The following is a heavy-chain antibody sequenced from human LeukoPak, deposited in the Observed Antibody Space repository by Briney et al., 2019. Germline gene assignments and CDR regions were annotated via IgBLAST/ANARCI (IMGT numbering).Heavy chain of an antibody. J-gene: IGHJ4*02. CDR2: IYYSGST. Sequence: KTSETLSLTCTVSGGSISSYYWSWIRQPPGKGLEWIGYIYYSGSTNYNPSLKSRVTISVDTSKNQFSLKLSSVTAADTAVYYCARGTYDSSGQDFDYWGQGTLVTVSS. V-gene: IGHV4-59*01. CDR1: GGSISSYY. CDR3: ARGTYDSSGQDFDY. D-gene: IGHD3-22*01.